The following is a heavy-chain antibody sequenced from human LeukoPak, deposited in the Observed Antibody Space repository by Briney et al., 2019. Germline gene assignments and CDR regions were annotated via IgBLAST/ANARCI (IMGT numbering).Heavy chain of an antibody. CDR3: ARFVNYYDSSGYRRYFDD. Sequence: SETLSLTCAVYGGSFSGYYWSWIRQPPGKGLEWIGEINHSGSTNYNPSLKSRVTISVDTSKNQFSLKLSSVTAADTAVYDCARFVNYYDSSGYRRYFDDWGQGTLVTVSS. D-gene: IGHD3-22*01. J-gene: IGHJ4*02. CDR2: INHSGST. CDR1: GGSFSGYY. V-gene: IGHV4-34*01.